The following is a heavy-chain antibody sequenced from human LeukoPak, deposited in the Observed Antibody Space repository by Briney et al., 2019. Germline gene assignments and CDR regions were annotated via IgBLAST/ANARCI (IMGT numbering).Heavy chain of an antibody. V-gene: IGHV3-30*18. D-gene: IGHD1-14*01. CDR3: AKDYHLDAATFPGH. CDR1: RLTLRNYG. J-gene: IGHJ1*01. CDR2: IPYEGRNQ. Sequence: PGPSLRLACEVSRLTLRNYGMHWLSQDPTKGWEWLTLIPYEGRNQFYADSVEGRLTISTDNYKRTLYRQVDGLRREHTAVSVCAKDYHLDAATFPGHWGQGTLVTVSS.